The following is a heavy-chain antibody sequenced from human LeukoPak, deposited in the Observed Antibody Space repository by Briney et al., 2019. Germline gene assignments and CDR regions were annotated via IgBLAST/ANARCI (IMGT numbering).Heavy chain of an antibody. Sequence: SETLSLTCTVSGGSISSFYWGWIRQPPGKGLEWIGYIYYSGSTNHNPSLKSRVTISVDTSKNQFSLKLSSVTAADTAVYYCAKDLLVGAQQGEFDYWGQGTLVTVSS. CDR2: IYYSGST. D-gene: IGHD1-26*01. CDR3: AKDLLVGAQQGEFDY. V-gene: IGHV4-59*01. CDR1: GGSISSFY. J-gene: IGHJ4*02.